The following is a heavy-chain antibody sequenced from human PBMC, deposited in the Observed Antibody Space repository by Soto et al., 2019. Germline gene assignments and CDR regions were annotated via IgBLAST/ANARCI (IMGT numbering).Heavy chain of an antibody. D-gene: IGHD3-22*01. V-gene: IGHV4-39*07. CDR2: IYYSGST. CDR1: GGSISSSSYY. Sequence: SETLSLTCTVSGGSISSSSYYWGWIRQPPGKGLEWIGSIYYSGSTYYNPSLKSRVTISVDTSKNQFSLKLSSVTAADTAVYYCASLVTMIVVVKWGQGTLVTVSS. J-gene: IGHJ4*02. CDR3: ASLVTMIVVVK.